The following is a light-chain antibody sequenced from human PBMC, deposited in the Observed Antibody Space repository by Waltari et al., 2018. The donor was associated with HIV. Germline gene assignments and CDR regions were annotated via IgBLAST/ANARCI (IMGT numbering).Light chain of an antibody. CDR2: EVS. CDR3: QSYDSTNPCI. CDR1: SSDVGGYNY. V-gene: IGLV2-14*01. Sequence: QSALTQPASVSGSPGQSITISCTGTSSDVGGYNYVSWYQQHPGKAPKLMIYEVSNRPSGVSNRFSGSKSGNTASLTISGLQAEDEADYYCQSYDSTNPCIFGTGSRVTVL. J-gene: IGLJ1*01.